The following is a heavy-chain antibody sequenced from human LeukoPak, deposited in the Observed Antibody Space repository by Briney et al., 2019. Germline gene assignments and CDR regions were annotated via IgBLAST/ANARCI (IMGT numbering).Heavy chain of an antibody. J-gene: IGHJ4*02. Sequence: PSETLSLTYTVSGGSISSGGYYWSWIRQHPGKGLEWIGYIYYSGSTYYNPSLKSRVTISVDTSKNQFSLKLSSVTAADTAVYYCARAELHYGDYQYYFDYWGQGTLVTVSS. V-gene: IGHV4-31*03. CDR2: IYYSGST. CDR3: ARAELHYGDYQYYFDY. CDR1: GGSISSGGYY. D-gene: IGHD4-17*01.